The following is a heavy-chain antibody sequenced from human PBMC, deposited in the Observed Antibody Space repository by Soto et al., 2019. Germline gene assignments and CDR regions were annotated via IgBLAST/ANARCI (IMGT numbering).Heavy chain of an antibody. CDR2: INHSGST. J-gene: IGHJ4*02. D-gene: IGHD6-13*01. CDR1: GGSFSGYY. V-gene: IGHV4-34*01. CDR3: ARTYSSSWSPFDY. Sequence: QVQLQQWGAGLLKPSETLSLTCAVYGGSFSGYYWSWIRQPPGKGLEWIGEINHSGSTNYNPSLKSRVPISVDTSKNQFSLKPSSVTAADTAVYYCARTYSSSWSPFDYWGQGTLVTVSS.